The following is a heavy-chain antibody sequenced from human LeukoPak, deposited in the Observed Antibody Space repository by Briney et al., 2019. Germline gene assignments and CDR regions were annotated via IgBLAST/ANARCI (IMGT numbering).Heavy chain of an antibody. V-gene: IGHV4-59*08. CDR1: GGSISSYY. J-gene: IGHJ2*01. CDR2: IYHSGNT. Sequence: SETLSLTCTVSGGSISSYYWSWIRQPPGKGLEWIASIYHSGNTYYNPSLRGRVTISVDTSKNQFSLRLSSVTAADTAIYYCARHEHASSWSPPGYFDRWGRGTLVTVSS. CDR3: ARHEHASSWSPPGYFDR. D-gene: IGHD6-13*01.